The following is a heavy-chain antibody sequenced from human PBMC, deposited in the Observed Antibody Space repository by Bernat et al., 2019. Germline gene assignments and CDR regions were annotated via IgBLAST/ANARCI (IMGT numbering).Heavy chain of an antibody. V-gene: IGHV1-8*01. D-gene: IGHD2-2*01. Sequence: QVQLVQSGPEVKKPGASVKVSCKASGYTFPRYDINWVRPATGQGLEWLGWMNPNTGNTGYAQKFQGRVTMTRNTSISTAYMELRSLRSEDTAVYCGAVLGDGSSTSCNARGFEIWGQGKMVTVSS. CDR1: GYTFPRYD. CDR2: MNPNTGNT. J-gene: IGHJ3*02. CDR3: AVLGDGSSTSCNARGFEI.